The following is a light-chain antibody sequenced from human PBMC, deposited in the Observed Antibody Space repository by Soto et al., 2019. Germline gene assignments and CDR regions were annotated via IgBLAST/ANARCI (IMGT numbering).Light chain of an antibody. CDR3: QQFNAYPLT. Sequence: DIQLTQSPSFLSASVGDRVTISCRASQGISDYLAWYQQKPGKAPKLLIYGASTLQSGVPSRFSGSASGPEFTLTIRSLQPEDFATYFCQQFNAYPLTFGGGTKLEIK. J-gene: IGKJ4*01. V-gene: IGKV1-9*01. CDR1: QGISDY. CDR2: GAS.